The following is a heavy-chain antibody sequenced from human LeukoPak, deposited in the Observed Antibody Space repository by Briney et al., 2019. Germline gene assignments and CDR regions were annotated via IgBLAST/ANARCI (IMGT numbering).Heavy chain of an antibody. CDR3: ARNTGYCSGGSCYSELIDY. D-gene: IGHD2-15*01. J-gene: IGHJ4*02. V-gene: IGHV3-21*01. Sequence: KTGGSLRLSCAASGFTFSSYAMSWVRQAPGKGLEWVSSISSSSSYIYYADSVKGRFTISRDNAKNSLYLQMNSLRAEDTAVYYCARNTGYCSGGSCYSELIDYWGQGTLVTVSS. CDR1: GFTFSSYA. CDR2: ISSSSSYI.